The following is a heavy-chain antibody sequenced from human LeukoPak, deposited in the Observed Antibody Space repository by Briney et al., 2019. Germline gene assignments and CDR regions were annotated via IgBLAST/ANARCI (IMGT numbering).Heavy chain of an antibody. D-gene: IGHD3-3*01. CDR1: GFTFSSYG. J-gene: IGHJ6*03. V-gene: IGHV3-23*01. Sequence: PGGSLRLSCAASGFTFSSYGMSWVRQAPGKGLEWVSAISGSGGSTYYADSVKGRFTISRDNSKNTLYLQMNSLRAEDTAVYYCATLRLMDPFYMDVWGKGTTVTISS. CDR2: ISGSGGST. CDR3: ATLRLMDPFYMDV.